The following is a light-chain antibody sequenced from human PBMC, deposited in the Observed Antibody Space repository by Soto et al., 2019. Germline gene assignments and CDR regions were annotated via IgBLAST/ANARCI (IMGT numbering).Light chain of an antibody. J-gene: IGKJ5*01. CDR1: QGISSY. V-gene: IGKV1-27*01. Sequence: DIQMTQSPSSLSASVGDRVTITCRASQGISSYLAWYQQKPGKVPKLLIYAASTLQSGVPSRFSGSGSGTDFTLTISGLQPEDVATYYCQKYNSAITFGQGTRLEIK. CDR2: AAS. CDR3: QKYNSAIT.